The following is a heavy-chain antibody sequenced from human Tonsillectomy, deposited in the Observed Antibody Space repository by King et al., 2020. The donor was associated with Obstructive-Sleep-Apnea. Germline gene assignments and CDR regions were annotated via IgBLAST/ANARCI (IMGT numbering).Heavy chain of an antibody. CDR3: AKARPRVPSRGCSYGYVRGMDV. V-gene: IGHV3-30*18. Sequence: VQLVESGGGVVQPGRSLRLSCAASGFTFSSYGMHWVRQAPGKGLEWVAVISYDGSNKYYADSVKGRFTISRDNSKNTLYLQMNSLRAEDTAVYYCAKARPRVPSRGCSYGYVRGMDVWGQGTTVTVSS. D-gene: IGHD5-18*01. CDR1: GFTFSSYG. CDR2: ISYDGSNK. J-gene: IGHJ6*02.